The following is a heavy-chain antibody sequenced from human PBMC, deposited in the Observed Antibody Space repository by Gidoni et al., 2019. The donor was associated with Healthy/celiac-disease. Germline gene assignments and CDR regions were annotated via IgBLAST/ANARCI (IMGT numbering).Heavy chain of an antibody. V-gene: IGHV5-51*01. CDR3: ARYVMGDAEYFQH. D-gene: IGHD3-16*01. Sequence: QVTISADKSISTAYLQWSSLKASDTAMYYCARYVMGDAEYFQHWGQGTLVTVSS. J-gene: IGHJ1*01.